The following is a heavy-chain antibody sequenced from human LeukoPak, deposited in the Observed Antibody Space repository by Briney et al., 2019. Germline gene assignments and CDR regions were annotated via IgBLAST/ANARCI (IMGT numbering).Heavy chain of an antibody. CDR1: GLTFREFK. CDR2: ISSSGTTI. V-gene: IGHV3-48*02. D-gene: IGHD2-2*01. J-gene: IGHJ4*02. Sequence: PGRSLRLSCAASGLTFREFKMNCVREAPGKRLERVSDISSSGTTIFYAHSVKGGFTISRDNAKNSFYLQMNSLRDEAPAFNYSTKGLVVWGQGAMVGVCS. CDR3: TKGLVV.